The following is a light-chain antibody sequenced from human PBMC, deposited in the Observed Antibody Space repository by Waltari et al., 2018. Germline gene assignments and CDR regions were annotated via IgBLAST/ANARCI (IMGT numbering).Light chain of an antibody. CDR1: TSNIGINP. Sequence: QSVLTQAPSASGTPGQRVTISCSGSTSNIGINPVNWYQQLPGTAPKLLIYMTDQGPSGVPARFSGSRPGTSASLAISGLQSEDETDYYCAAWDDSLNVYVFGIGTKVTVL. V-gene: IGLV1-44*01. CDR2: MTD. CDR3: AAWDDSLNVYV. J-gene: IGLJ1*01.